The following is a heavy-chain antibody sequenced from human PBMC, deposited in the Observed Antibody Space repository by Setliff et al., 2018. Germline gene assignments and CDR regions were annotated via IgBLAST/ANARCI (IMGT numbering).Heavy chain of an antibody. CDR3: ARVTKPAAISYYYYMDV. D-gene: IGHD2-2*01. CDR1: GFTFSSYW. CDR2: IKQEGSEK. V-gene: IGHV3-7*01. J-gene: IGHJ6*03. Sequence: PGGSLRLSCAASGFTFSSYWMSWVRQPPGKGLEWVANIKQEGSEKYYVDSVKGRFTISRDNAKNSLYLQMNSLRAEDTAVYYCARVTKPAAISYYYYMDVWGKGTTVTVS.